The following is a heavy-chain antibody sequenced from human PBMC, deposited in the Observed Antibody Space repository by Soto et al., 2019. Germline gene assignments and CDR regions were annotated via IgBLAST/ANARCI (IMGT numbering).Heavy chain of an antibody. CDR2: IYSSGSA. CDR1: GGSIFTYS. D-gene: IGHD1-26*01. CDR3: ATIVGANDY. Sequence: SETLSLTCTVSGGSIFTYSWTWIRQPAGKGLEWVGHIYSSGSANYNPSLKSRLSMSVDPSKNQFSLRLTSVTAADTAVYYCATIVGANDYWGQGTPVTVSS. J-gene: IGHJ4*02. V-gene: IGHV4-4*07.